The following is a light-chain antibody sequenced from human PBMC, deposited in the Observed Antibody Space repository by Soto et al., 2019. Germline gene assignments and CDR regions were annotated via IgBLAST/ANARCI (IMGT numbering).Light chain of an antibody. CDR1: QSVSSSY. CDR3: QQYGSSPWT. CDR2: GAS. Sequence: EIVLTQSPGTLSLSAGERATLSCRASQSVSSSYLAWYQQKPGQAPRLLIYGASSRATGLPDRFSGSGSGTAFTLTISRLEPEDFAVYYCQQYGSSPWTFGQGTKVEIK. V-gene: IGKV3-20*01. J-gene: IGKJ1*01.